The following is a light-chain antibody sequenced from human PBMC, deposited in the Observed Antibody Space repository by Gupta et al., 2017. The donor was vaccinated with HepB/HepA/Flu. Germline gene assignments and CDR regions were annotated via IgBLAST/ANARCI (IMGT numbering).Light chain of an antibody. V-gene: IGKV3-20*01. CDR1: AAVNSNY. CDR3: QQYGSWPVA. J-gene: IGKJ3*01. CDR2: DAS. Sequence: EIVLTPSPDTLSLFPGESNTLSCSASAAVNSNYVAWYQQKPGQAPRLLIFDASARATGIPDKFIGSVSGTEFTLTITRLEPDDFAVYYCQQYGSWPVAFGPGTKLNIK.